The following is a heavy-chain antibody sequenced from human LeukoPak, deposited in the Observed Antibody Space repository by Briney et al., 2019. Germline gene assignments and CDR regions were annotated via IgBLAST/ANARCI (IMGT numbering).Heavy chain of an antibody. V-gene: IGHV3-30*14. CDR3: ASSSWSSEYFHY. D-gene: IGHD6-13*01. Sequence: PGGSLRLSCAASGFTFSSYAMHWVRQAPGKGLEWVAVISYDGSNKYYADSVKGRFTISRDNSKNTLYLQLNSLRAEDTAVYFCASSSWSSEYFHYWGQGTLVTVSS. CDR1: GFTFSSYA. J-gene: IGHJ1*01. CDR2: ISYDGSNK.